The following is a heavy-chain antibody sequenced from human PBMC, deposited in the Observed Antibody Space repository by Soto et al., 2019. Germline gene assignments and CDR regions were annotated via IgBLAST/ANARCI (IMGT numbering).Heavy chain of an antibody. D-gene: IGHD5-12*01. J-gene: IGHJ4*02. CDR2: INHSGST. Sequence: SETLSLTCAVYGGSFSGYYWSWIRQPPGKGLEWIGEINHSGSTNYNPSLKSRVTISVDTSKNQFSLKLSSVTAADTAVYYCARAGGYSGYDILECYFDYWGQGTLVTVSS. CDR1: GGSFSGYY. CDR3: ARAGGYSGYDILECYFDY. V-gene: IGHV4-34*01.